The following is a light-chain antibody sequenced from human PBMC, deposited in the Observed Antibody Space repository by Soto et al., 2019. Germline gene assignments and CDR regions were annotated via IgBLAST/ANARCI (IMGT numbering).Light chain of an antibody. CDR3: QHYKSFSLT. CDR2: SAS. V-gene: IGKV1-5*03. J-gene: IGKJ4*01. Sequence: DIQMTQSPSTLSGSVGDRVTITCRASQTISSWLAWYQQKPGKAPKLLIYSASSLETGVPSRFSGSGSGTDFTLTISSLQPDDFAAYFCQHYKSFSLTFGGGTKVDI. CDR1: QTISSW.